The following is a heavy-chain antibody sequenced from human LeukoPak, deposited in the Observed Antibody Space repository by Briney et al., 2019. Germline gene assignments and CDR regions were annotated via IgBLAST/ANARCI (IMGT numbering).Heavy chain of an antibody. CDR1: GGSFSGYY. V-gene: IGHV4-34*01. CDR3: ARVSDYCSSTSCQPKYNWFDP. Sequence: SETLSLTCAVYGGSFSGYYWSWIRQPPGKGLEWIGEINHIGSTNYNPSLKSRVTISVDTSKNQFSLKLSSVTAADTAVYYCARVSDYCSSTSCQPKYNWFDPWGQGTLVTVSS. D-gene: IGHD2-2*01. CDR2: INHIGST. J-gene: IGHJ5*02.